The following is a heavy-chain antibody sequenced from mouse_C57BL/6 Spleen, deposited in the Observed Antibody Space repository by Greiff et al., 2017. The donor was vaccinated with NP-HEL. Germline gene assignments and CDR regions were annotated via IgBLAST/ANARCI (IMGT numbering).Heavy chain of an antibody. Sequence: QVQLKESGAELVKPGASVKISCKASGYAFSSYWMNWVKQRPGKGLEWIGQIYPGDGDTNYNGKFKGKATLTADKSSSTAYMQLSSLTSEDSAVYFCARNDYARYFDVWGTGTTVTVSS. D-gene: IGHD2-4*01. CDR2: IYPGDGDT. CDR3: ARNDYARYFDV. CDR1: GYAFSSYW. J-gene: IGHJ1*03. V-gene: IGHV1-80*01.